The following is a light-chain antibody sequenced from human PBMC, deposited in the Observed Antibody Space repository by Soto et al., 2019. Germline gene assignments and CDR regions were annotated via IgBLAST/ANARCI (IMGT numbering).Light chain of an antibody. Sequence: DIQMTQSPLSLSASAGESVTITCRASQNISHFLNWYQQKPGKPPRLLIFGTSNLQSGVPSRFSGSRSETDFSLTISGLKPEDFSTYICQQSYRSPLNFGPGTRVA. V-gene: IGKV1-39*01. CDR2: GTS. CDR3: QQSYRSPLN. J-gene: IGKJ3*01. CDR1: QNISHF.